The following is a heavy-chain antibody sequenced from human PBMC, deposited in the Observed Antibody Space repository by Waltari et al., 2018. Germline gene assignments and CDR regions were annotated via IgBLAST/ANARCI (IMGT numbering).Heavy chain of an antibody. D-gene: IGHD3-22*01. V-gene: IGHV1-69*12. J-gene: IGHJ3*02. CDR3: AAYATYYYDSSGLGRGAFDI. CDR1: GGTFSSYA. Sequence: QVQLVQSGAEVKKPGSSVKVSCTASGGTFSSYAISWVRQAPGHGREWMGGVIPIFGTANYAQKFQGRVTITADESTSTAYMELSSLRSEDTAVYYCAAYATYYYDSSGLGRGAFDIWGQGTMVTVSS. CDR2: VIPIFGTA.